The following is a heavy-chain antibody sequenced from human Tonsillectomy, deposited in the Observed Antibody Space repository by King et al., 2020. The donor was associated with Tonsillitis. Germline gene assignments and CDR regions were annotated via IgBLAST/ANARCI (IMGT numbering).Heavy chain of an antibody. V-gene: IGHV2-70*01. D-gene: IGHD3-10*01. CDR2: IDWDDDK. CDR1: GFSLSTSGMC. J-gene: IGHJ6*02. CDR3: ARIWGFGESTPNNYYYYGMDV. Sequence: VTLKESGPALVKPTQTLTLSCTFSGFSLSTSGMCVSWIRQPPGKALEWLALIDWDDDKYYSTSLKTRLTISKDTSKNQVVLTMTNMDPVDTATYYCARIWGFGESTPNNYYYYGMDVWGQGTTVTVSS.